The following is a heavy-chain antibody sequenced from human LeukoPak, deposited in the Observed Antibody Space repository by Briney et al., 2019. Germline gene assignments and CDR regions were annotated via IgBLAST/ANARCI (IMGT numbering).Heavy chain of an antibody. J-gene: IGHJ5*01. CDR3: ARGAVSSGWYGHWFDS. V-gene: IGHV4-59*01. D-gene: IGHD6-19*01. CDR1: GGSISSYY. Sequence: PSETLSLTCTVSGGSISSYYWSWIRQPPGKGLEWIGYIYYSGSTNYNPSLKSRVTISVDTSKNQFSLKLSSVTAADTAVYYCARGAVSSGWYGHWFDSWGQGTLVTVSS. CDR2: IYYSGST.